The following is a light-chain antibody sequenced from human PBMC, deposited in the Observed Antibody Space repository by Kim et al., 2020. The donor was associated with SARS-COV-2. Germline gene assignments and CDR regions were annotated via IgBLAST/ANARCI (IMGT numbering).Light chain of an antibody. J-gene: IGKJ1*01. V-gene: IGKV1-5*01. CDR3: QEYQSNPST. CDR1: QSISIW. CDR2: DAS. Sequence: DIQMTQSPSTLSASVGDRVTITCRASQSISIWLAWYQQKPGKAPNLLIYDASNLESGVPSRFSGSGSGTEFTLTISSLQPDDFATYYCQEYQSNPSTFGQGTKVEIK.